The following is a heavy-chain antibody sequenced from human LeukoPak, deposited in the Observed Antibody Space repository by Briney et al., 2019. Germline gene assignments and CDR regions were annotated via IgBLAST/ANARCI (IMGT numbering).Heavy chain of an antibody. D-gene: IGHD7-27*01. CDR3: ARGGAVTGDLS. J-gene: IGHJ4*02. V-gene: IGHV4-31*03. CDR1: GGSISSGGYY. CDR2: IYYSGST. Sequence: SETLSLTCTVSGGSISSGGYYWSWIRQHPGKGLEWIGYIYYSGSTYYNPSLKSRVTISVDTSKNQISLKLSSVTAADTAVYYCARGGAVTGDLSWGQGTLVTVSS.